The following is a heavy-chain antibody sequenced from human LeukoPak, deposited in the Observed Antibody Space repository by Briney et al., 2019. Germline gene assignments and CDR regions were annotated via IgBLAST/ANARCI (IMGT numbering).Heavy chain of an antibody. V-gene: IGHV1-18*04. CDR2: ISAYNGNT. CDR3: ASSGYFDWLLSLDY. J-gene: IGHJ4*02. Sequence: ASVKVSCKASGYTFTSYGISWVRQAPGQGLEWMGWISAYNGNTNYAQKLQGRVTMTTDTSTSTAYMELRSLRSDDTAVYYCASSGYFDWLLSLDYWGRGTLVTVSS. D-gene: IGHD3-9*01. CDR1: GYTFTSYG.